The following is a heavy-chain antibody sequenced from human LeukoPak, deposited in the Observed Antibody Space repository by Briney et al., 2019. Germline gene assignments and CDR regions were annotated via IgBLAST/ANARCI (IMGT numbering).Heavy chain of an antibody. CDR3: ARRITIFGVAYDY. J-gene: IGHJ4*02. D-gene: IGHD3-3*01. CDR1: GFTFSSYW. CDR2: IKQDGSEK. V-gene: IGHV3-7*01. Sequence: GGSLRLSCAASGFTFSSYWMSWVRQAPGKGLEWVANIKQDGSEKYYVDSVKGRFTISRDIAKNSLYLQMNSLRAEDTAVYYCARRITIFGVAYDYWGQGTLVTVSS.